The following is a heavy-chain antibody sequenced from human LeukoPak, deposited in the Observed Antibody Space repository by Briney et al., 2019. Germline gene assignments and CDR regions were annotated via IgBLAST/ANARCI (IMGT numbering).Heavy chain of an antibody. CDR2: IGTAGDT. V-gene: IGHV3-13*01. Sequence: GGSLRLSCAASGFTFSSYDMHWVRQATGRGLEWVSAIGTAGDTYYPGSVKGRSTISRENAKNSLYLQMNSLRAGDTAVYYCARGDYVWGSYDYWGQGTLVTVSS. J-gene: IGHJ4*02. CDR3: ARGDYVWGSYDY. D-gene: IGHD3-16*01. CDR1: GFTFSSYD.